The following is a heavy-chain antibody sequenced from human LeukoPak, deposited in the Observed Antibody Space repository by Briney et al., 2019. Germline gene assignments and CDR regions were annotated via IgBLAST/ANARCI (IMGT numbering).Heavy chain of an antibody. V-gene: IGHV4-34*01. CDR1: GWSFSGYY. CDR2: INHSGST. Sequence: PSETLSLTCAVSGWSFSGYYWSWIRQPPGKGLEWIGEINHSGSTNYNPSLKSRVTISVDTSKNQFSLKLSSVTAADTAVYYCARGAGDDSSGYVDYWGQGTLVTVSS. J-gene: IGHJ4*02. D-gene: IGHD3-22*01. CDR3: ARGAGDDSSGYVDY.